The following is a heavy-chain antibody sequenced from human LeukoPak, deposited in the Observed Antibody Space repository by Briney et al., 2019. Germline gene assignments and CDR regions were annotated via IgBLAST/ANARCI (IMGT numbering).Heavy chain of an antibody. V-gene: IGHV4-59*08. CDR1: GGSISSYY. CDR3: ARHMGRLDY. CDR2: IYYSGST. J-gene: IGHJ4*02. Sequence: SETLSLTCTVSGGSISSYYWSWIRQPPGKGLEWIGYIYYSGSTNYTPSLKSRVTISVDTSKNQFSLKLSSVTAADTAVYYCARHMGRLDYWGQGTLVTVSS. D-gene: IGHD1-1*01.